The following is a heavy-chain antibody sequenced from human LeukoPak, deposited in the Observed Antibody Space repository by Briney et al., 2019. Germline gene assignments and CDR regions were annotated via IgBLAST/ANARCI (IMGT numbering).Heavy chain of an antibody. D-gene: IGHD6-19*01. CDR1: GGSISSGGYY. Sequence: SETLSLTCTVSGGSISSGGYYWSWIRQHPGKGLEWIGYIYYSGSTYYNPSLKSRVTISVDTSKNQFSLKLSSVTAADTAVYYCARSPGIAVPVDYWGQGTLVTVSS. CDR2: IYYSGST. CDR3: ARSPGIAVPVDY. J-gene: IGHJ4*02. V-gene: IGHV4-30-4*08.